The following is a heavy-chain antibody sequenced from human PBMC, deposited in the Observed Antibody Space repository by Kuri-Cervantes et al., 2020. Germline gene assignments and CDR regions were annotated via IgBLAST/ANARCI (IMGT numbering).Heavy chain of an antibody. D-gene: IGHD3-9*01. CDR3: ARTRYDILTGYFYYYYMDV. J-gene: IGHJ6*03. CDR2: INHSGST. V-gene: IGHV4-34*01. CDR1: GGSFSGYY. Sequence: SETLSLTCAVYGGSFSGYYWSWIRQPPGKGLEWIGEINHSGSTNYNPSLKSRVTISVDTSKNQFSLKLSSVTAADTAVYYCARTRYDILTGYFYYYYMDVWGKGTTVTVSS.